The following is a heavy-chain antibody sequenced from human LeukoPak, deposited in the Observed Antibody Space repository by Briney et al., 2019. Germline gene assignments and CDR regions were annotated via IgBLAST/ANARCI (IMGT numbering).Heavy chain of an antibody. D-gene: IGHD3-9*01. Sequence: GSLRLSCAASGFTFSSYAMSWVRQAPGKGLEWVSAISGSGGSTYYADSVKGRFTISRDNSKNTLYLQMNRLRAEDTSVYYCARENILTGYYRAFDIWGQGTMVTVSS. CDR2: ISGSGGST. CDR1: GFTFSSYA. CDR3: ARENILTGYYRAFDI. J-gene: IGHJ3*02. V-gene: IGHV3-23*01.